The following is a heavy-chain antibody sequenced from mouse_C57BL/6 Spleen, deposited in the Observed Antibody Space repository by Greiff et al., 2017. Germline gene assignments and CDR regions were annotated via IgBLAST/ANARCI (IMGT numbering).Heavy chain of an antibody. CDR3: AREKGRLLFAY. V-gene: IGHV5-4*01. CDR1: GFTFSSYA. Sequence: EVHLVESGGGLVKPGGSLKLSCAASGFTFSSYAMSWVRQTPEKRLEWVATISDGGSYTYSPDNVKGRFTISRDNAKNNLYLQMSHLKSEDTAMYYCAREKGRLLFAYWGQGTLVTVSA. CDR2: ISDGGSYT. D-gene: IGHD1-1*01. J-gene: IGHJ3*01.